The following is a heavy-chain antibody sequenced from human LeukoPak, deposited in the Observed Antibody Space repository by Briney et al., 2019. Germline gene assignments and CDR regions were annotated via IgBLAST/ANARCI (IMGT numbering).Heavy chain of an antibody. CDR1: GFTFSSYW. D-gene: IGHD6-19*01. Sequence: GGSLRLSCVASGFTFSSYWMTWVRQAPGKGLEWLANIKEDGSIQYYLDSVRGRFTISRDNAKTSVYLQLNSLRADDTAVYYCARDVWTGVAVSDFWGQGTLVTVSS. CDR3: ARDVWTGVAVSDF. J-gene: IGHJ4*02. CDR2: IKEDGSIQ. V-gene: IGHV3-7*01.